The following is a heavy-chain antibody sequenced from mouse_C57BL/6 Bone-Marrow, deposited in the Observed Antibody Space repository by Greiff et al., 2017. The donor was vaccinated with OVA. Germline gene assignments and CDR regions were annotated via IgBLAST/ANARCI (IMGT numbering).Heavy chain of an antibody. CDR3: VVVATDFDV. Sequence: EVKLVESGGGLVQPGGSLKLSCAASGFTFSDYYMYWVRQTPEKRLEWVAYISNGGGSTYYPDTVKGRFTISRDNAKNTLYLQMSRLKSEDTAMYYCVVVATDFDVWGTGTTVTVSS. CDR2: ISNGGGST. D-gene: IGHD1-1*01. J-gene: IGHJ1*03. V-gene: IGHV5-12*01. CDR1: GFTFSDYY.